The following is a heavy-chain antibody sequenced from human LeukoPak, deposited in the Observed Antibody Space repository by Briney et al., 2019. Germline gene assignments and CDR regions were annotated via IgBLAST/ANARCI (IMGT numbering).Heavy chain of an antibody. CDR2: IYHSGNT. J-gene: IGHJ4*02. V-gene: IGHV4-30-4*08. CDR1: GGSISSGDYY. D-gene: IGHD3-3*01. CDR3: ARGGTRITIVGVVINDFDY. Sequence: TSSQTLSLTCTVSGGSISSGDYYWSWIRQPPGKGLEWTGYIYHSGNTYYNPSLKSRLTISVDTPRNQFSLKLRSVTAADTAVYYCARGGTRITIVGVVINDFDYWGQGTLVTVSS.